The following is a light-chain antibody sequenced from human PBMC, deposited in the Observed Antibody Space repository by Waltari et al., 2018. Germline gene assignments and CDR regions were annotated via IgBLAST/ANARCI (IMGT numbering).Light chain of an antibody. CDR3: QQSYSTPHT. CDR1: QSISSY. J-gene: IGKJ2*01. V-gene: IGKV1-39*01. CDR2: AAS. Sequence: DIQLTQYPSSLSASVGDRVTINCRESQSISSYLNWYQQKPGKAPKLLIYAASSLHSGVPSRFSGSGSGTDFTLTISSLQPEDFETYYCQQSYSTPHTFGQGTKLEIK.